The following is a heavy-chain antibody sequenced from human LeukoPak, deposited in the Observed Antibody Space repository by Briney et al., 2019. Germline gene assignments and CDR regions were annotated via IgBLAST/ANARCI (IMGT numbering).Heavy chain of an antibody. D-gene: IGHD3-3*01. CDR1: GYAFTTYY. Sequence: ASVKVSCNASGYAFTTYYIHWVRQAPGQGLEWLGIINPSVGTSNYAQTFQGRVAMTRDTSTSTVYIELSSLRSEDTAVYYCARDRSGYDVFDYWGQGTPVTVSS. J-gene: IGHJ4*02. CDR2: INPSVGTS. V-gene: IGHV1-46*01. CDR3: ARDRSGYDVFDY.